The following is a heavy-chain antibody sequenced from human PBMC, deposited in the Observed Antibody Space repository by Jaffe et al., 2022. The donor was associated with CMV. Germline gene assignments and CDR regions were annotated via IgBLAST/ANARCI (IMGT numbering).Heavy chain of an antibody. CDR3: ATHGEYGDFPDY. D-gene: IGHD4-17*01. CDR2: IKSKTDGGTT. CDR1: GFTFSNAW. J-gene: IGHJ4*02. Sequence: EVQLVESGGGLVKPGGSLRLSCAASGFTFSNAWMSWVRQAPGKGLEWVGRIKSKTDGGTTDYTAPVKGRFTVSRDDSKNTLYLQMNSLKTEDTAVYFCATHGEYGDFPDYWGQGTLVTVSS. V-gene: IGHV3-15*01.